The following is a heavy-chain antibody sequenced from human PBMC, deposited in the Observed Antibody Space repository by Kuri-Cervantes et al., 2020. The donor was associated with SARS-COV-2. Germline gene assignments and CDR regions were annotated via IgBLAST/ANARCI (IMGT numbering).Heavy chain of an antibody. CDR3: TKDDFWSGYADY. Sequence: GESLKISCTASGFTFGDYAISWVRQAPGRGLEWVGFIRSKFFSETRQYAASVRDRFTISRDDSKSIAYLQMNSLKTEDTAVYYCTKDDFWSGYADYWGQGTLVTVSS. V-gene: IGHV3-49*04. CDR2: IRSKFFSETR. CDR1: GFTFGDYA. J-gene: IGHJ4*02. D-gene: IGHD3-3*01.